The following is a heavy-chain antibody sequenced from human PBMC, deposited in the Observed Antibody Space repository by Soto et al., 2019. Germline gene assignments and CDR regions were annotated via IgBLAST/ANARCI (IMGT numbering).Heavy chain of an antibody. Sequence: EVQLLESGGGLVQPGGSLRLSCAASGFTFSSYAMSWVRQGPGKGLEWVSGISGSGDSTNYAGSVKGRFTISRDNSKSTLFLQMNSLRAEDTAVYYCAKHYGSGTYYYMDVCGKGTTVTVSS. J-gene: IGHJ6*03. CDR2: ISGSGDST. CDR3: AKHYGSGTYYYMDV. CDR1: GFTFSSYA. V-gene: IGHV3-23*01. D-gene: IGHD3-10*01.